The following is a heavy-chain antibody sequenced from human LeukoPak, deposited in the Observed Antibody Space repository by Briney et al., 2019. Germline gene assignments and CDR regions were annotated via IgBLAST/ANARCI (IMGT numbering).Heavy chain of an antibody. V-gene: IGHV4-30-4*01. D-gene: IGHD4/OR15-4a*01. CDR2: IYYSGST. Sequence: SETLSLNCTVSGGSMSSGDYYWSWIRQPPGKGLEWIGYIYYSGSTYYNPSLKSRVTISVDTSKNQFSLKLSSVTAADTAVYYCARGSVPTRYWGQGTLVTVSS. CDR1: GGSMSSGDYY. J-gene: IGHJ4*02. CDR3: ARGSVPTRY.